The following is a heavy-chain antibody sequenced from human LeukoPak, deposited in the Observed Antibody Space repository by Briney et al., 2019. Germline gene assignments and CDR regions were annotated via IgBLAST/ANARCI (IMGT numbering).Heavy chain of an antibody. CDR2: IYPGDSDT. CDR3: ARHGYSSSYIDY. D-gene: IGHD6-6*01. Sequence: LGESLKISCKGSGYSFTTYWIGWVRQMPGKGLEWMGIIYPGDSDTRYSPSFQGQVTISVDKSISTAYLQWSSLKASDTAIYYCARHGYSSSYIDYWGQGTLVTVSS. V-gene: IGHV5-51*01. CDR1: GYSFTTYW. J-gene: IGHJ4*02.